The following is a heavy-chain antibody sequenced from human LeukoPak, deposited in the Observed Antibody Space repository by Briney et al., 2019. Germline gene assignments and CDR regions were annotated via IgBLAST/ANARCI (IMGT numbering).Heavy chain of an antibody. Sequence: SETLSLTCAAYGGSFSGYYWSWIRQPPGKGLEWIGEINHSGSTNYNPSLKSRVTISVDTSKNQFSLKLSSVTAADTAVYYCARVLAYCGGDCYRPYWYFDLWGRGTLVTVSS. J-gene: IGHJ2*01. CDR1: GGSFSGYY. CDR2: INHSGST. CDR3: ARVLAYCGGDCYRPYWYFDL. D-gene: IGHD2-21*02. V-gene: IGHV4-34*01.